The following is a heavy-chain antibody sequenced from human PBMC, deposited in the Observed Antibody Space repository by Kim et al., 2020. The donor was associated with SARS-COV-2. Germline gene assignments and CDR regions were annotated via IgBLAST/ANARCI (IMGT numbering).Heavy chain of an antibody. CDR3: ARGGQLWLY. Sequence: GSTNYNPSLKSRVTISVDTSKNQFSLKLSSVTAADTAVYYCARGGQLWLYWGQGTLVTVSS. CDR2: GST. J-gene: IGHJ4*02. V-gene: IGHV4-34*01. D-gene: IGHD5-18*01.